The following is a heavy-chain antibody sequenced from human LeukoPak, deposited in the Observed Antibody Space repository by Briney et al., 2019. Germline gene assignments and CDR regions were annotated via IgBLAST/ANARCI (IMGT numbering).Heavy chain of an antibody. Sequence: PSKTLSLTCTVSGGSISDYFWSWIRQPPGKGLEWVGYVFYNGSTNYNPSLKSRVTISMDTSSIRFSLRLRSVTAADTATYYSASERGFSGYTSDYWGQGIMVTVSS. D-gene: IGHD5-12*01. CDR1: GGSISDYF. CDR2: VFYNGST. J-gene: IGHJ4*02. V-gene: IGHV4-59*01. CDR3: ASERGFSGYTSDY.